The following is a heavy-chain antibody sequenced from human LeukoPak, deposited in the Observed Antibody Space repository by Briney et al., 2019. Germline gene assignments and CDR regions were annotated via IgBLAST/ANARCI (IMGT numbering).Heavy chain of an antibody. Sequence: GGSLRLSCAASGFTFSSYSMNWVRQSPGKGLELVSSISSSSSYIYYVETVKGRFTISRDNARNSLYLQMNSLRAEDTAVYYCARGYSNYGYAFDIWGQGTMVTVSS. D-gene: IGHD4-11*01. CDR3: ARGYSNYGYAFDI. CDR1: GFTFSSYS. CDR2: ISSSSSYI. V-gene: IGHV3-21*01. J-gene: IGHJ3*02.